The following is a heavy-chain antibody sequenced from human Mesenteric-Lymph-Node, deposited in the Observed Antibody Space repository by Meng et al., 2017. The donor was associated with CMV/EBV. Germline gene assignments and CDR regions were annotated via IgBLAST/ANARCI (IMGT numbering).Heavy chain of an antibody. J-gene: IGHJ4*02. D-gene: IGHD1-26*01. Sequence: GESLKISCAASGFTFSSYWMHWVRQAPGKGLVWVSRINSDGSSTSYADSVKGRFTISRDNAKNTLYLQMNSLRAEDTAVYYCARGAVGATTPFDYWGQGTLVTVSS. V-gene: IGHV3-74*01. CDR2: INSDGSST. CDR3: ARGAVGATTPFDY. CDR1: GFTFSSYW.